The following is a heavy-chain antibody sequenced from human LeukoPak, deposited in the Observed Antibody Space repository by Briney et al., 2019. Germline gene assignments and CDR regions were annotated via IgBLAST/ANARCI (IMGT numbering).Heavy chain of an antibody. CDR2: ISGDGGST. CDR3: AKDIIGRSSSWYFDY. D-gene: IGHD6-13*01. Sequence: GGSLRLSCAAARFTFSNYAMSWVRQAPGKGLEWVSLISGDGGSTYYADSVKGRFTISRDNSKNSLYLQMNSLRTEDTALYYCAKDIIGRSSSWYFDYWGQGTLVTVSS. CDR1: RFTFSNYA. V-gene: IGHV3-43*02. J-gene: IGHJ4*02.